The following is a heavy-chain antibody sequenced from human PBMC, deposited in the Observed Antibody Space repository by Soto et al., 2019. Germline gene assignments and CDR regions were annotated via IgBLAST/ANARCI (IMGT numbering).Heavy chain of an antibody. CDR2: ISVSGGSS. J-gene: IGHJ6*01. Sequence: GGSLRLSCAAAGSTVSGYAMSWGRRAPGKGLEWVSAISVSGGSSYYADSVKGRFTISRDNSETTLYLQMNTLRAEDTAVYYCAAPPPVAVAGTAYYYGMDGWCEGTTVTFSS. CDR1: GSTVSGYA. V-gene: IGHV3-23*01. D-gene: IGHD6-19*01. CDR3: AAPPPVAVAGTAYYYGMDG.